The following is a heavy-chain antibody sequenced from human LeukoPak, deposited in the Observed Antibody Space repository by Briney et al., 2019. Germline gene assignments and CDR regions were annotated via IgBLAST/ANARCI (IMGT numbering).Heavy chain of an antibody. V-gene: IGHV1-69*13. CDR1: GGTFSSYA. CDR2: IIPIFGTA. J-gene: IGHJ3*02. CDR3: ARVGATDFAFDI. Sequence: ASVKVSCKASGGTFSSYAISWVRQAPGQGLEWMGGIIPIFGTANYAQKFQGRVTITADESTSTAYMELSSLRSEDTAVYYCARVGATDFAFDIWGQGTMVTVSS. D-gene: IGHD1-26*01.